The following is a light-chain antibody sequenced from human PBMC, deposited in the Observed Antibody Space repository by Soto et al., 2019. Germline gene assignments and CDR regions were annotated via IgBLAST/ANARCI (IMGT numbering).Light chain of an antibody. J-gene: IGLJ3*02. CDR3: AAWDDSLNGPV. V-gene: IGLV1-44*01. CDR1: SSNIGNNT. CDR2: TTN. Sequence: QSVLTQPPSASVTPGQRVSISCSGSSSNIGNNTVNWYQQFPETAPRLLIYTTNQRPSGVPGRFSGSKSGTSASLAISGLQSEDEADYYCAAWDDSLNGPVFGGGTKLTVL.